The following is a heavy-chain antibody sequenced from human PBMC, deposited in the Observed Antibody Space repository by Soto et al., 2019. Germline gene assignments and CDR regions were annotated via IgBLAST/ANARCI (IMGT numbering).Heavy chain of an antibody. CDR3: ARGSGPMIEWH. CDR2: INAGNGNT. CDR1: GYTFTSYA. V-gene: IGHV1-3*01. Sequence: KWARASVKVSCKASGYTFTSYAMHWVRQAPGQRLEWMGWINAGNGNTKYSQKFQGRVTIPRDTSASTAYMELSSLRSEDTAVYYCARGSGPMIEWHWGQGTLVTVSS. J-gene: IGHJ4*02. D-gene: IGHD3-22*01.